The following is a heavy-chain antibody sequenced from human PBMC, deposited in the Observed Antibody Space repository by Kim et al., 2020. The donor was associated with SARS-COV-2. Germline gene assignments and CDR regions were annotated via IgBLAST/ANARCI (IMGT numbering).Heavy chain of an antibody. J-gene: IGHJ4*01. Sequence: GGSLRLSCTVSGLTFSTYAMNWVRQAPGKGLEWVSSISGSDGSTYYADSVKGRFTISRDNSKTTLYLQVNSLRAEDTAKYYCANARYGYSCYYFFDYWG. CDR3: ANARYGYSCYYFFDY. D-gene: IGHD3-16*01. CDR2: ISGSDGST. V-gene: IGHV3-23*01. CDR1: GLTFSTYA.